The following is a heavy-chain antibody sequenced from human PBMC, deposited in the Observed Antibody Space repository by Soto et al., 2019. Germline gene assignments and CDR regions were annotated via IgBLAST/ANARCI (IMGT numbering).Heavy chain of an antibody. CDR1: GFTFSSYA. CDR2: ISGSGGST. Sequence: EVQLLESGGGLVQPGGSLRLSCAASGFTFSSYAMSWVRQAPGKGLEWVSAISGSGGSTYYADSVKGRFTISSDNSKNTLYLQMNSLRAEDTAVYYCAKYLWGIVVVTNEDYWGQGTLVTVSS. J-gene: IGHJ4*02. V-gene: IGHV3-23*01. D-gene: IGHD3-22*01. CDR3: AKYLWGIVVVTNEDY.